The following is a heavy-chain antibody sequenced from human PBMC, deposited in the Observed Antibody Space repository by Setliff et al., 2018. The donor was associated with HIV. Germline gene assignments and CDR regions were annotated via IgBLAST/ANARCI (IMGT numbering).Heavy chain of an antibody. CDR3: ARASRWGSIPFDY. Sequence: PSETLSLTCAVYGRSLSGYYWSWIRQPPGKGLEWIGYIYNSGGTYYNPSLKSRITMSIDTSKNQFSLKLNSVTAADTAVYFCARASRWGSIPFDYWGQGTQVTVSS. CDR2: IYNSGGT. J-gene: IGHJ4*02. V-gene: IGHV4-34*09. D-gene: IGHD2-21*01. CDR1: GRSLSGYY.